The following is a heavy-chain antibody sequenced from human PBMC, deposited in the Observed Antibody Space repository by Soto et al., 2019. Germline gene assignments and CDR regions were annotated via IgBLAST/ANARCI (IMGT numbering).Heavy chain of an antibody. V-gene: IGHV1-46*03. J-gene: IGHJ6*02. CDR1: GYTFTSYY. D-gene: IGHD3-10*01. Sequence: ASVKVSCKASGYTFTSYYMHWVRQAPGQGLEWMGIINPSGGSTSYAQKFQGRVTMTRDTSTSTVCMELSSLRSEDTAVYYCARGGYYGSGSSSTLYGMDVWGQGTTVTVSS. CDR2: INPSGGST. CDR3: ARGGYYGSGSSSTLYGMDV.